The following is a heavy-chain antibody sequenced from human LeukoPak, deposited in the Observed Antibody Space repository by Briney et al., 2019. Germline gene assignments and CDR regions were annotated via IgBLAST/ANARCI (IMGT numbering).Heavy chain of an antibody. Sequence: SETLSLTCSVSGASVTSGGFYWGWLRQPPGKGPEWIGTVYYTGSTYYNPSLKSRVTISIDTSKNQFSLRLTSVTATDTAIYHCARHSGSGSLSRPFDPWGQGTLVTVSS. CDR3: ARHSGSGSLSRPFDP. CDR1: GASVTSGGFY. V-gene: IGHV4-39*01. D-gene: IGHD3-10*01. J-gene: IGHJ5*02. CDR2: VYYTGST.